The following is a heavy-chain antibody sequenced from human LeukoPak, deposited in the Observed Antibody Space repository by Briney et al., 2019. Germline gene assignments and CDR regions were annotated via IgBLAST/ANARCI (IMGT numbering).Heavy chain of an antibody. Sequence: PGGSLRLSCAASGFTFSSYWMHWVRQAPGKGLAWVSRINSDGSSTIYADSVKGRFTISRDNAKNTLYLQMNSLRAEDTAVYYCARGFKYGGNSNMDYWGQGTLVTVSS. CDR1: GFTFSSYW. J-gene: IGHJ4*02. V-gene: IGHV3-74*01. D-gene: IGHD4-23*01. CDR2: INSDGSST. CDR3: ARGFKYGGNSNMDY.